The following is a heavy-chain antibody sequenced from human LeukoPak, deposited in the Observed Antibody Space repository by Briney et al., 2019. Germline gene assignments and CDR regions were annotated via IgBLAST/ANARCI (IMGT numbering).Heavy chain of an antibody. Sequence: SETLSLTCTVSGGSLNNYYWSWVRQPPGAGLEWLAYIYYTGSTNYNPSLKSRVTISVDTSKNQFSLKLSSVTAADTAVYYCARGQWGHFMVRGVIMTTYFDYWGQGTLVTVSS. CDR3: ARGQWGHFMVRGVIMTTYFDY. D-gene: IGHD3-10*01. CDR1: GGSLNNYY. V-gene: IGHV4-59*01. J-gene: IGHJ4*02. CDR2: IYYTGST.